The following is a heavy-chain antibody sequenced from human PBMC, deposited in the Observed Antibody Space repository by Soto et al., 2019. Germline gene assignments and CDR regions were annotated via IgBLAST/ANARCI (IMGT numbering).Heavy chain of an antibody. CDR3: ARERPDGARLDP. V-gene: IGHV4-30-4*01. D-gene: IGHD6-6*01. CDR2: IYHSGST. CDR1: GGSISSGDYY. J-gene: IGHJ5*02. Sequence: QVQLQESGPGLVKPSQTLSLTCTVSGGSISSGDYYWGWIRQPPGKGLEWIGYIYHSGSTYYNPSLKSRVTISVDTSKNQSSLKLSSVTAADTAVYYCARERPDGARLDPWGQGTLVTVSS.